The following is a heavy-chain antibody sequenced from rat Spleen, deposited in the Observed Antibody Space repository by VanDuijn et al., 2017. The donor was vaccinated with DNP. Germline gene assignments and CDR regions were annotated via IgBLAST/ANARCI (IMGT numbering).Heavy chain of an antibody. J-gene: IGHJ4*01. D-gene: IGHD1-12*01. CDR1: GFTFSNYY. CDR2: ISTGGGST. Sequence: EVQLVESGGGLVQPGRSLKLSCAASGFTFSNYYMAWVRQAPTKGLEWVAYISTGGGSTYYRDSVKGRFTISRDNAKSTLYLQMDSLWSEDTATYYCARHRTIMPYYYAMDAWGQGASVTVSS. V-gene: IGHV5-25*01. CDR3: ARHRTIMPYYYAMDA.